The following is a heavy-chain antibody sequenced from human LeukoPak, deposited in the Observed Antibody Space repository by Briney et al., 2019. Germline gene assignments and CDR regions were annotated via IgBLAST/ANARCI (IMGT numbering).Heavy chain of an antibody. D-gene: IGHD3-22*01. CDR2: IYYSGST. CDR1: GGSISSYY. Sequence: SETLSLTCTVSGGSISSYYWSWIRQPPGKGLEWIGYIYYSGSTNYNPSLKSRVTISVDTSKNQFSLKLSSVTAADTAVYYCARLSYDSSGSYYFGYWGQGTLVTVSS. V-gene: IGHV4-59*08. J-gene: IGHJ4*02. CDR3: ARLSYDSSGSYYFGY.